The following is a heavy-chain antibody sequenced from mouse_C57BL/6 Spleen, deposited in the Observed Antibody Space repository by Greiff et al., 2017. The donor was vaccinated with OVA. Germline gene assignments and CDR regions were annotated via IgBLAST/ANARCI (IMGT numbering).Heavy chain of an antibody. J-gene: IGHJ2*01. V-gene: IGHV1-52*01. CDR1: GYTFTSYW. D-gene: IGHD1-1*01. CDR3: ARTVAGLYYFDY. Sequence: QVQLQQPGAELVRPGSSVKLSCKASGYTFTSYWMHWVKQRPIQGLEWIGNIDPSDSETHYNQKFKDKATLTVDKSSSTAYMQLSSLTSEDSAVYYCARTVAGLYYFDYWGQGTTLTVSS. CDR2: IDPSDSET.